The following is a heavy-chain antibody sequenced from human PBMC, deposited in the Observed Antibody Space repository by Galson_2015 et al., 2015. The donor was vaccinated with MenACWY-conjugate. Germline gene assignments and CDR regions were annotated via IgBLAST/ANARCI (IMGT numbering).Heavy chain of an antibody. Sequence: SLRLSCAASGFTFGDYAMSWFRQAPGKGLEWVGSIRSKAYGGTTEYAASVKGRFTISRDDSKSIAYLQMNSLKTEDTAVYYCTRCIREYCSGGSCCSVYYYYYMDVWGKGTTVTVSS. D-gene: IGHD2-15*01. CDR2: IRSKAYGGTT. CDR3: TRCIREYCSGGSCCSVYYYYYMDV. V-gene: IGHV3-49*03. CDR1: GFTFGDYA. J-gene: IGHJ6*03.